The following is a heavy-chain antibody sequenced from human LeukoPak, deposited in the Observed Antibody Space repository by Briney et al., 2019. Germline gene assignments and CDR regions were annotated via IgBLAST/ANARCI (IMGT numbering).Heavy chain of an antibody. CDR1: GFTVSSND. V-gene: IGHV3-33*08. J-gene: IGHJ4*02. CDR3: ARDRSYYNVFDY. D-gene: IGHD3-10*01. Sequence: GGSLRLSCAASGFTVSSNDISWVRQAPGKGLEWVAVIWYDGSNKYYADSVKGRFTISRDNSKNTLYLQMNSLRAEDTAVYYCARDRSYYNVFDYWGQGTRVTVSS. CDR2: IWYDGSNK.